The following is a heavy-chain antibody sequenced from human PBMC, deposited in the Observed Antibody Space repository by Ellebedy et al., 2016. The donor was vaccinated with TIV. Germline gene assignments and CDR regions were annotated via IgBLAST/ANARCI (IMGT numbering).Heavy chain of an antibody. Sequence: SVKVSCXASGGTFSSYAISWVRQAPGQGLEWMGGIIPIFGTANYAQKFQGRVTNTADESTSTAYMELSSLRSEDTAVYYCARDLGSSSHVNFDYWGQGTLVTVSS. D-gene: IGHD6-6*01. CDR3: ARDLGSSSHVNFDY. J-gene: IGHJ4*02. CDR1: GGTFSSYA. CDR2: IIPIFGTA. V-gene: IGHV1-69*13.